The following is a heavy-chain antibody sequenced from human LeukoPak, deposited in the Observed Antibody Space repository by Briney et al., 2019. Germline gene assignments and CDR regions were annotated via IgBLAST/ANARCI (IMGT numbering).Heavy chain of an antibody. CDR2: ISYDGSNK. Sequence: GGSLRLSCAASGFTFSTYGMHWVRQAPGKGLEWVAVISYDGSNKYYADSVKGRFTISRDNSKNTLYLQMNSLRAEDTAVYYCAKAPLGSDYYYGSGSYYAPYYFDYWGQGTLVTLSS. CDR3: AKAPLGSDYYYGSGSYYAPYYFDY. CDR1: GFTFSTYG. J-gene: IGHJ4*02. V-gene: IGHV3-30*18. D-gene: IGHD3-10*01.